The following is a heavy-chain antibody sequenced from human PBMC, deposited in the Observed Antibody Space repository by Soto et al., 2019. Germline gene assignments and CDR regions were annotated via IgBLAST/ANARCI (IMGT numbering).Heavy chain of an antibody. CDR3: AKDRETSMVGSYFDS. Sequence: PGGSLRLSCAASGFTVSSNYMSWVRQAPGKGLEWVSGISGSGGTTDYADSAKGRFTISRDKSKNTLYLQMNSLRPEDTAVYYCAKDRETSMVGSYFDSWGQGTMVTVSS. D-gene: IGHD3-10*01. V-gene: IGHV3-23*01. J-gene: IGHJ4*02. CDR1: GFTVSSNY. CDR2: ISGSGGTT.